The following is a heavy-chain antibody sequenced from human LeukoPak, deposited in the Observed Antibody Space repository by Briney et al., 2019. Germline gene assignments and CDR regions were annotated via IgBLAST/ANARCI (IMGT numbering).Heavy chain of an antibody. CDR2: ITDSGDST. CDR1: GFTFSNFA. Sequence: GGSLRLSCAASGFTFSNFAMSWVRQSPGKGLECVSAITDSGDSTVYADSVKGRFTISRDNAKNSLYLQMNSLRDEDTAVYYCARIMSDTGFDYWGQGTLVTVSS. CDR3: ARIMSDTGFDY. D-gene: IGHD2/OR15-2a*01. J-gene: IGHJ4*02. V-gene: IGHV3-23*01.